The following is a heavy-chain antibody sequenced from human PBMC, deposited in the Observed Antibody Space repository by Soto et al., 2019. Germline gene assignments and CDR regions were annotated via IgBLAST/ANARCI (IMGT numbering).Heavy chain of an antibody. CDR2: IYYSGST. D-gene: IGHD2-2*01. CDR1: GGSISSSSYY. CDR3: ARGRNIVVVPAAYYFDY. Sequence: PSETLSLTCTVSGGSISSSSYYWGWIRQPPGKGLEWIGSIYYSGSTYYNPSLKSRVTISVDTSKNQFSLKLSSVTAADTAVYYCARGRNIVVVPAAYYFDYWGQGTLVTVSS. V-gene: IGHV4-39*01. J-gene: IGHJ4*02.